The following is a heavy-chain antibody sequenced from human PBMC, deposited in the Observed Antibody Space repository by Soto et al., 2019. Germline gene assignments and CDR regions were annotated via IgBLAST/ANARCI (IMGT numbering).Heavy chain of an antibody. V-gene: IGHV1-18*01. CDR3: VRCYCSVGSCYACWHFDL. J-gene: IGHJ2*01. D-gene: IGHD2-15*01. Sequence: QVQLVQSGGEVKKPGASVKVSCQASGYTFSDYAISWVRQAPGQGLEWMGWISASTRNTDQAQNFQGRVIMTLDTSTNTAYMKLRSLRSDDTAVYYCVRCYCSVGSCYACWHFDLWVRGTLVTVSS. CDR1: GYTFSDYA. CDR2: ISASTRNT.